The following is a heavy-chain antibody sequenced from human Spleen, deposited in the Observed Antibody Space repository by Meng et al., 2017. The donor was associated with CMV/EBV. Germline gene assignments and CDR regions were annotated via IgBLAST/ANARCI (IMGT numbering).Heavy chain of an antibody. Sequence: YLRLSCAASGFSVSNNYMGWVRQVQGEGLDWVSIIYGGGSKYYEDSVKGRFATSRDTSKNTLSLQMSSLRAEDTAVYYCVRGYFGNWGQGTLVTVSS. V-gene: IGHV3-53*01. J-gene: IGHJ1*01. CDR1: GFSVSNNY. D-gene: IGHD2-21*01. CDR2: IYGGGSK. CDR3: VRGYFGN.